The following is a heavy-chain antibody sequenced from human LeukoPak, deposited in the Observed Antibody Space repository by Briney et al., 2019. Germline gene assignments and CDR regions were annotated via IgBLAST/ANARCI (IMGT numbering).Heavy chain of an antibody. CDR3: ARENILTGHDAFDI. Sequence: ASVKVSCKASGGTFSSYAISWVRQAPGQGLQWMGRIIPILGIANYAQRFQGRVTITADKSTSTAYMELSSLRSEDTAVYYCARENILTGHDAFDIWGQGTMVTVSS. CDR1: GGTFSSYA. J-gene: IGHJ3*02. CDR2: IIPILGIA. D-gene: IGHD3-9*01. V-gene: IGHV1-69*04.